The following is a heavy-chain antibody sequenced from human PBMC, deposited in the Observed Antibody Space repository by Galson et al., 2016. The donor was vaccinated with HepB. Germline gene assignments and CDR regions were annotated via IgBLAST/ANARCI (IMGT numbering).Heavy chain of an antibody. CDR1: GFTCTSYG. D-gene: IGHD3-3*01. J-gene: IGHJ5*02. Sequence: SLRLSCAASGFTCTSYGIHWVRQAPGKGLKWVSIIWYDGAKKFYADSVKGRFTISRDNSKNTVHLKMNNLRVEDTAVYYCARDDDIWSGYMTGGGLAPWGQGTLVTVSS. CDR2: IWYDGAKK. V-gene: IGHV3-33*01. CDR3: ARDDDIWSGYMTGGGLAP.